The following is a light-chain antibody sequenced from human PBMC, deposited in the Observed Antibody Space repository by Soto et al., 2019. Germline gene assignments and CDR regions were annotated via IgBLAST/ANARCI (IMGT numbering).Light chain of an antibody. CDR1: QSVLFSTNNKNY. V-gene: IGKV4-1*01. Sequence: IGVTQSPDSLAVSLGERATINCRSSQSVLFSTNNKNYLAWYQQKPGQPPKLLLYWASTRESGVPDRFSGSGSGTDFTLTISSLQAEDVAVYYCQQYYSTPLTFGGGTKVDIK. CDR2: WAS. CDR3: QQYYSTPLT. J-gene: IGKJ4*01.